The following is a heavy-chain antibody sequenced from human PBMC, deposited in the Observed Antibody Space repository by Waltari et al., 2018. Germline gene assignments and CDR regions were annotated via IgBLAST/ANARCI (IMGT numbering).Heavy chain of an antibody. V-gene: IGHV1-69*05. J-gene: IGHJ5*02. CDR2: LIPLFGTA. Sequence: QVQLVQSGAEVKKPGSSVKVSCKASGGTFSSYAISWVRQAPGQGLEWMGRLIPLFGTANYAQKFQGRVTSTTDESTSTAYMELSSLRSEDTAVYYCARDPSIAARRGGWFDPWGQGTLVTVSS. D-gene: IGHD6-6*01. CDR1: GGTFSSYA. CDR3: ARDPSIAARRGGWFDP.